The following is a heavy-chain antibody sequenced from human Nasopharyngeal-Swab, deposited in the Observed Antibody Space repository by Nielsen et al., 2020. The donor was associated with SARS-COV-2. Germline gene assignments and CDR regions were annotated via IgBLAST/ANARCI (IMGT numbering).Heavy chain of an antibody. CDR1: GFTFSDYY. CDR3: ARPRGGWAFDI. J-gene: IGHJ3*02. CDR2: ISTSGSTI. Sequence: GGSLRLSCAASGFTFSDYYMSWIRQAPGKGLEWVSYISTSGSTISFADSVKGRFTISRDNAKNSLYLQMNSLRAEDTAVYYCARPRGGWAFDIWGQGTMVTASS. V-gene: IGHV3-11*01. D-gene: IGHD3-16*01.